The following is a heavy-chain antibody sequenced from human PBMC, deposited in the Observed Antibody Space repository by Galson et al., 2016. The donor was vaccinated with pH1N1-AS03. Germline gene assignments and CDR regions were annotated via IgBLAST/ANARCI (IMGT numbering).Heavy chain of an antibody. D-gene: IGHD1-26*01. J-gene: IGHJ6*03. CDR2: VSTYNGNT. Sequence: SVKVSCKASGYTFASFGVSWVRQAPGQGLDWMGWVSTYNGNTNYAQKFQGRVTMTTDTSTSTVYMELRSLTSEDTAVYYCARDGRRGRESDRGDYYYYYYMDCWGKGTTVTVSS. CDR1: GYTFASFG. CDR3: ARDGRRGRESDRGDYYYYYYMDC. V-gene: IGHV1-18*01.